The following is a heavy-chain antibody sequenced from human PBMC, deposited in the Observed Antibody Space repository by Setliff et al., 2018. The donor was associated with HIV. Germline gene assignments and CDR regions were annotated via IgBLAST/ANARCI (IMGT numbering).Heavy chain of an antibody. J-gene: IGHJ4*02. CDR2: IYYSGST. CDR1: GVSVNSGGYY. D-gene: IGHD3-22*01. CDR3: ASAPLYFYDGSGYLKY. Sequence: NPSETLSLTCTVSGVSVNSGGYYWNWIRQHPGKGLEWIGHIYYSGSTYDNPSLKSRISISIDTSKNQFSLKLNSVTAADTAVYYCASAPLYFYDGSGYLKYWGQGSQVTVSS. V-gene: IGHV4-31*03.